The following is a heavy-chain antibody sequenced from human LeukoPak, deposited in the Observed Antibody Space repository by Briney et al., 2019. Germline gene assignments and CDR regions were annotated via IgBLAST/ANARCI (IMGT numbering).Heavy chain of an antibody. CDR3: AKHYMGSSYNHGLDC. CDR2: IYYTGRT. V-gene: IGHV4-59*08. D-gene: IGHD3-10*01. J-gene: IGHJ4*02. CDR1: GGSISNNY. Sequence: SETLSLTCTVSGGSISNNYWSWIRQSPGKGLEWIGYIYYTGRTKYNPSLKSRVTISVDTSKNHFSLKLSSVTAADTALYYCAKHYMGSSYNHGLDCWGQGTLVTVSS.